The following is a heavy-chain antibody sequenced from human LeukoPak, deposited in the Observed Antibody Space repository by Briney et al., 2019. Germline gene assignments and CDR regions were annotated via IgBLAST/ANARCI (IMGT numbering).Heavy chain of an antibody. J-gene: IGHJ3*02. CDR3: ARGSRLGVVERDAFDI. D-gene: IGHD3-3*01. CDR1: GGSISSSSYY. V-gene: IGHV4-39*07. Sequence: SETLSLTCTVSGGSISSSSYYWGWIRQPPGEGLEWIGSIYYSGSTYYNPSLKSRVTISVDTSKNQFSLKLSSVTAADTAVYYCARGSRLGVVERDAFDIWGQGTMVTVSS. CDR2: IYYSGST.